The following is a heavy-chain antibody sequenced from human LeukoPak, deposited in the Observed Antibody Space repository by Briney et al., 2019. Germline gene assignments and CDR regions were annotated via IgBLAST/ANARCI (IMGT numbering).Heavy chain of an antibody. CDR3: ARVITPRHWYFDL. CDR2: ISTSDSTI. D-gene: IGHD5-24*01. Sequence: PGGSLRLSCAASGFTFSNAWMSWVRQAPGRGLEWVSYISTSDSTIYYADSVKGRFTISRDNAKNSLYLQMNSLRAEDTAVYYCARVITPRHWYFDLWGRGTLVTVSS. CDR1: GFTFSNAW. J-gene: IGHJ2*01. V-gene: IGHV3-11*04.